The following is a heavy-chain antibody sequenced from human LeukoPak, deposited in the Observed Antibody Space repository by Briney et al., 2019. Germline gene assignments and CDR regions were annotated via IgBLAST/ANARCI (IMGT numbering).Heavy chain of an antibody. CDR1: GFTFSSYA. J-gene: IGHJ4*02. D-gene: IGHD3-22*01. CDR2: ISYDGSNK. Sequence: GGSLRLSCAASGFTFSSYAMHWVRQAPGKGLEWVAVISYDGSNKYYADSVKGRFTISRDNSKNTLCLQMNSLRAEDTAVYYCASSTYYYDSSGYYFDYWGQGTLVTVSS. V-gene: IGHV3-30-3*01. CDR3: ASSTYYYDSSGYYFDY.